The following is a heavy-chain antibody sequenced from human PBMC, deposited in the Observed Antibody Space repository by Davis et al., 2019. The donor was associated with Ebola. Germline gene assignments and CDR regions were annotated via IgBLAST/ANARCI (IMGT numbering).Heavy chain of an antibody. V-gene: IGHV1-8*01. CDR3: ARELVIMFGGVPDP. J-gene: IGHJ5*02. CDR2: MNPSSGDT. CDR1: GYTFSSYD. Sequence: AASVKVSCKASGYTFSSYDINWLRQANGQGLEWMGWMNPSSGDTGYAQKFQGRVTMTGDISTSTAYMELSSLTSEDTAVYYCARELVIMFGGVPDPWGQGTLVTVSS. D-gene: IGHD3-16*01.